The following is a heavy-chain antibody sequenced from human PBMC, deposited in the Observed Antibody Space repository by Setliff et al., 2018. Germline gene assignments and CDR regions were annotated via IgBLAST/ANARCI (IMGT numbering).Heavy chain of an antibody. CDR2: FDPEDGET. CDR3: ATNSGGNTIDAFDI. Sequence: ASVKVSCKVSGYTLTELSMHWVRQAPGKGLEWMGGFDPEDGETIYAQKFQGRVTMTEDTSTDTAYMELSSLRSEDTAVYYCATNSGGNTIDAFDIWAKGQWSPSPQ. V-gene: IGHV1-24*01. D-gene: IGHD2-15*01. J-gene: IGHJ3*02. CDR1: GYTLTELS.